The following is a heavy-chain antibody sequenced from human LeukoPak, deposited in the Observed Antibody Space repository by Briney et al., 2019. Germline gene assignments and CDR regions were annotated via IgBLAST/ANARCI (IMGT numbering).Heavy chain of an antibody. CDR2: IYTGGST. Sequence: GGSLRLSCAVSGFTVSSNYLSWVRQAPGKGLEWVSIIYTGGSTYYADSVKGRFTISRDNSKNTLYLQMNSLRAEDTAVYYCAKEARGVIDYWGQGTPVTVSS. J-gene: IGHJ4*02. D-gene: IGHD3-10*01. CDR3: AKEARGVIDY. V-gene: IGHV3-53*01. CDR1: GFTVSSNY.